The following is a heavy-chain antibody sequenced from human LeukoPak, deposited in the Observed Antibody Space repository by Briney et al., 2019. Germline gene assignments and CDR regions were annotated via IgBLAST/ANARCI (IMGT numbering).Heavy chain of an antibody. D-gene: IGHD4-17*01. Sequence: SETLSLTCTVSGGSISSSSYYWGWIRQPPGKGLEWIGSNYYSGSTYYNPSLKSRVTISVDTSKNQFSLKLSSVTAADTAVYYCARDYGDYGYFDYWGQGTLVTVSS. CDR2: NYYSGST. J-gene: IGHJ4*02. CDR3: ARDYGDYGYFDY. V-gene: IGHV4-39*07. CDR1: GGSISSSSYY.